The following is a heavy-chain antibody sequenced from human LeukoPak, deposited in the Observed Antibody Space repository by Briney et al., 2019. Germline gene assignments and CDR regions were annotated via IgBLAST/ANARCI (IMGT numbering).Heavy chain of an antibody. CDR1: GGFFSGYY. V-gene: IGHV4-34*01. CDR3: AREADGYCSGVSCFDAFDI. D-gene: IGHD2-15*01. CDR2: IDHSGSP. J-gene: IGHJ3*02. Sequence: SETLSLTCAVSGGFFSGYYWSWIRQPPGKGLEWIGDIDHSGSPNYNPSLKSRVTMSIDTSKNQFSLKLSSVTAADTAVYYCAREADGYCSGVSCFDAFDIWGQGTMVTVSS.